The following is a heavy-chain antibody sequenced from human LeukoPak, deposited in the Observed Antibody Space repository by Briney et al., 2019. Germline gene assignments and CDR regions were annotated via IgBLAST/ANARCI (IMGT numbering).Heavy chain of an antibody. Sequence: ASVKVSCKASGGTFSSYAISWVRQAPGQGLEWMGGIIPIFGTANYAQKFQGRVTITADESTSTAYMELSSLRSEDTAVYYCARAGCSSTSCYARGSYYYYMDVWGKGTTVTVSS. CDR1: GGTFSSYA. D-gene: IGHD2-2*01. V-gene: IGHV1-69*13. J-gene: IGHJ6*03. CDR2: IIPIFGTA. CDR3: ARAGCSSTSCYARGSYYYYMDV.